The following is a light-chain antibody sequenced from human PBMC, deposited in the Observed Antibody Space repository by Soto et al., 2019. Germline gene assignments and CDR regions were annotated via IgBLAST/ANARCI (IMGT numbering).Light chain of an antibody. Sequence: DIQMTQSPSSLSASVGDRVTITCRASQSISSYLNWYQEKPGKAPKPLIYAASSLQGGVPSRFSGGGSGTDFTLAISSPQPEDFATYYCQQTYDTPYTFGQGTKLQIK. J-gene: IGKJ2*01. CDR3: QQTYDTPYT. V-gene: IGKV1-39*01. CDR1: QSISSY. CDR2: AAS.